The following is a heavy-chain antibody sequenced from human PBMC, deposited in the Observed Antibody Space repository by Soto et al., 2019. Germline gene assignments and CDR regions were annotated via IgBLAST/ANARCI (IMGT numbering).Heavy chain of an antibody. CDR2: IKQDGSEK. V-gene: IGHV3-7*04. D-gene: IGHD3-22*01. CDR3: ARFYYDSSGYLPSPYYYYSGMDV. J-gene: IGHJ6*02. Sequence: LRLSCAASGFTFSSYWMSWVRQAPGKGLEWVANIKQDGSEKYYVDSVKGRFTISRDNAKNSLYLQMDSLRAEDTAVYYCARFYYDSSGYLPSPYYYYSGMDVWGQGTTVTVSS. CDR1: GFTFSSYW.